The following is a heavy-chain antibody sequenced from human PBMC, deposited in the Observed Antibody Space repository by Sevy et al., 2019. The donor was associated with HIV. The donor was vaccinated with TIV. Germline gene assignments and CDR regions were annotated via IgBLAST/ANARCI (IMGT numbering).Heavy chain of an antibody. CDR1: GFSFTMYW. CDR2: IKRDGSEK. CDR3: ARDCSSTSCLWGPDV. J-gene: IGHJ6*02. Sequence: GESLKISCTASGFSFTMYWMSWVRQAPGQGLEWVAHIKRDGSEKYYVDSVRGRFTISRDNAKNSLYLQMNSLRAEDTAVYYCARDCSSTSCLWGPDVWGQGTTVTVSS. V-gene: IGHV3-7*03. D-gene: IGHD2-2*01.